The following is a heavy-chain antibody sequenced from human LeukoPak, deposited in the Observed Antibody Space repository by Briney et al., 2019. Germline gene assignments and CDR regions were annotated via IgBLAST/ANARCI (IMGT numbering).Heavy chain of an antibody. CDR3: AKGDGGSSSWYDFYFYGVDV. CDR1: GFTFSNYA. CDR2: ISNDGSKR. Sequence: GASLRLSCVVSGFTFSNYAMHWVRQAPGKGLEWVAVISNDGSKRHYADAVKGRLSISRDNSKNALSLQFNSLRGDDTAVYYCAKGDGGSSSWYDFYFYGVDVWGKGTAVTVSS. D-gene: IGHD6-13*01. J-gene: IGHJ6*04. V-gene: IGHV3-30*18.